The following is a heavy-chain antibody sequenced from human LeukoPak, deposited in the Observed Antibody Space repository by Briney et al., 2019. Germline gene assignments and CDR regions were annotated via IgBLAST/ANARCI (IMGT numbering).Heavy chain of an antibody. V-gene: IGHV4-4*08. CDR1: GGSVSDYY. Sequence: SETLSLTCTISGGSVSDYYWSWIRQSPGKGLEWIGYIYHTGSTSYSPSLKSRVTISVDTSKNQFSLKLSSVTAADTAVYYCARVYGSGSYYNGYYYYYMDVWGKGTTVTISS. CDR3: ARVYGSGSYYNGYYYYYMDV. CDR2: IYHTGST. D-gene: IGHD3-10*01. J-gene: IGHJ6*03.